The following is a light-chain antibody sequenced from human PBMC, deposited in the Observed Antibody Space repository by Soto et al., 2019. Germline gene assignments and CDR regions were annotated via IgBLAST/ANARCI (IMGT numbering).Light chain of an antibody. Sequence: DIQRTQSPSSLSASFGDRVTMTCRARQGIGIYLAWFQQRPGNTPKLLIYAASTLQSGVPSRFSGSGSGTDFTLTISSLQPEDVATYYCQKYNSAPLTFGGGTRVEIK. J-gene: IGKJ4*01. V-gene: IGKV1-27*01. CDR3: QKYNSAPLT. CDR2: AAS. CDR1: QGIGIY.